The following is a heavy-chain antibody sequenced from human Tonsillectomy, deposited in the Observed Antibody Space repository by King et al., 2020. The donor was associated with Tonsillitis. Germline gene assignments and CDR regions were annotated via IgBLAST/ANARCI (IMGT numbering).Heavy chain of an antibody. CDR3: TTGRADFWSGYYPFDY. J-gene: IGHJ4*02. Sequence: VQLVESGGGLVKPGGSLRLSCAASGFTFSNAWMSWVRQAPGKGLEWVGRIKSKTDGGTTDYAAPVKGRFTISRDDSKNTLYLQINSLKTEDTAVYYCTTGRADFWSGYYPFDYWGQGTLVTVSS. D-gene: IGHD3-3*01. V-gene: IGHV3-15*01. CDR2: IKSKTDGGTT. CDR1: GFTFSNAW.